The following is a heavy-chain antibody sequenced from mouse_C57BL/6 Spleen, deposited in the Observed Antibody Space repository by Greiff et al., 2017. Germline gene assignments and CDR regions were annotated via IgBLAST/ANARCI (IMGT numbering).Heavy chain of an antibody. CDR3: ARIYYGSSYDWYFDV. Sequence: EVHLVESGGGLVKPGGSLKLSCAASGFTFSSYTMSWVRQTPEKRLEWVATISGGGGNTYYPDSVKGRFTISRDNAKNTLYLQMSSLRSEDTALYYCARIYYGSSYDWYFDVWGTGTTVTVSS. CDR1: GFTFSSYT. CDR2: ISGGGGNT. D-gene: IGHD1-1*01. J-gene: IGHJ1*03. V-gene: IGHV5-9*01.